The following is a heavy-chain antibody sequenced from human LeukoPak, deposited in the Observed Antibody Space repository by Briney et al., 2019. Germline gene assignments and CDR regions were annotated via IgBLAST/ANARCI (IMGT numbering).Heavy chain of an antibody. CDR1: GFTFSSYA. CDR3: AKYSSSWYRYFDY. J-gene: IGHJ4*02. CDR2: ISGSGGST. Sequence: GGSLRLSCAASGFTFSSYAMSWVRQAPGKGLEWVSAISGSGGSTYHADSVKGRFTISRDNSKNTLYLQMNSLRAEDTAVYYCAKYSSSWYRYFDYWGQGTLVTVSS. D-gene: IGHD6-13*01. V-gene: IGHV3-23*01.